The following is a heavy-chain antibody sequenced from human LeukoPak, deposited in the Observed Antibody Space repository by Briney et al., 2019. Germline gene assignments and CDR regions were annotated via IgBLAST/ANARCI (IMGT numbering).Heavy chain of an antibody. Sequence: KPGGSLRLSCAASGFTFTSYGMTWVRQAPGKGLEWVSSISSSSSYIYYSDSVKGRFTISRDNAKNSLYLQMNSLRAEDTAVYYCASRWGMDYWGQGTLVTVSS. D-gene: IGHD2-8*02. J-gene: IGHJ4*02. CDR3: ASRWGMDY. CDR2: ISSSSSYI. V-gene: IGHV3-21*01. CDR1: GFTFTSYG.